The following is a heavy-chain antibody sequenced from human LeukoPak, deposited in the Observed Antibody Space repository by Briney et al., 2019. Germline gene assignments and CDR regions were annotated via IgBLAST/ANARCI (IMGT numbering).Heavy chain of an antibody. CDR2: INHSGST. CDR1: GGSFSGYY. CDR3: ARVDGDYENWFDP. V-gene: IGHV4-34*01. J-gene: IGHJ5*02. Sequence: SETLSLTCAVYGGSFSGYYWSWIRQPPGKGLEWIGEINHSGSTNYNPSLKNRVTISVDTSKNQFSLKLSSVTAADTAVYYCARVDGDYENWFDPWGQGTLVTVSS. D-gene: IGHD4-17*01.